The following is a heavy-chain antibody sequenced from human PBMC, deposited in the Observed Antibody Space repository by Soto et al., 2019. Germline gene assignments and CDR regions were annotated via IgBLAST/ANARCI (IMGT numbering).Heavy chain of an antibody. CDR2: MNPNSGNT. Sequence: SVKGSRKXAGYTFTSYDSNWVRQATGKGLEWMGWMNPNSGNTGYAQKFQGRVTMTRNTSISTAYMELSSLRSEDTAVYYCARGSYDFWSGHHYYYYYMDVWGKGTTVTVSS. J-gene: IGHJ6*03. CDR1: GYTFTSYD. D-gene: IGHD3-3*01. V-gene: IGHV1-8*01. CDR3: ARGSYDFWSGHHYYYYYMDV.